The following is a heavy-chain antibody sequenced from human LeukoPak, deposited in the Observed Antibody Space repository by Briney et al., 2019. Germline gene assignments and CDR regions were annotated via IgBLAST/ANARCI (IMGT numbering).Heavy chain of an antibody. CDR2: IGAGGSKT. J-gene: IGHJ6*02. CDR3: AKGIKGSYCNGDCYLTYYYYGLDV. D-gene: IGHD2-21*02. V-gene: IGHV3-23*01. Sequence: GGSLRLSCAASGFTFSSFAMSWVRQAPGKGLEWVSIIGAGGSKTYYADSVKGRFTISRDNSKNTLYLQMNSLRAEVTAVYYCAKGIKGSYCNGDCYLTYYYYGLDVWGQGTTVTVSS. CDR1: GFTFSSFA.